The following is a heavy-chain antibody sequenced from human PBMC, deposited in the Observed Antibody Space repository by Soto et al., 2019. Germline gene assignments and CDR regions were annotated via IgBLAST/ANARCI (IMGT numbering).Heavy chain of an antibody. CDR1: GGSISSGGYY. CDR3: AREGGDYLTRFDD. D-gene: IGHD3-10*01. J-gene: IGHJ4*02. CDR2: IYYSGST. V-gene: IGHV4-31*03. Sequence: SETLCLTCTVSGGSISSGGYYWSWIRQHPGKGLEWIGYIYYSGSTYYNPSLKSRVTISVDTSKNQFSLKLSSVTAADTAVYYCAREGGDYLTRFDDWGQGTLVTVAS.